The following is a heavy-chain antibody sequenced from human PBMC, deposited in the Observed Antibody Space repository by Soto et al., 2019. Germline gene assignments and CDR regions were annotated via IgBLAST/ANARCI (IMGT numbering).Heavy chain of an antibody. CDR1: GGSISSGGYY. D-gene: IGHD5-12*01. CDR2: MYYIGST. J-gene: IGHJ4*02. Sequence: QVQLQESGPGLVQPSQTLSLTCTVSGGSISSGGYYWSWIRQHPGKGLEWIGYMYYIGSTYYNPSLKSRVTISLDTSMNQFSRILSSVTAADTAVCYCARGLDSGYDGTFDYWGQGTLVTVSS. V-gene: IGHV4-31*03. CDR3: ARGLDSGYDGTFDY.